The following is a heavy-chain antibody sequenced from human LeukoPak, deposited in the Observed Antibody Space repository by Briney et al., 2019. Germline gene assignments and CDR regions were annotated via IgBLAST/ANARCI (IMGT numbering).Heavy chain of an antibody. CDR3: AKDSSYYGSGGLHV. V-gene: IGHV3-23*01. CDR2: LSGSGDTT. J-gene: IGHJ6*02. Sequence: GGSLRLSCAASGFAFRSFDMSWVRQAPGKGLEWVSSLSGSGDTTYYADSVKGRFTISRDNSKNTLYLQMNSLRAEDTAVYYCAKDSSYYGSGGLHVWGQGTTVTVSS. CDR1: GFAFRSFD. D-gene: IGHD3-10*01.